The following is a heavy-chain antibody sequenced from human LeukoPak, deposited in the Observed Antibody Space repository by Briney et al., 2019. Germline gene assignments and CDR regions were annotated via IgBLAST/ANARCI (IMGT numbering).Heavy chain of an antibody. CDR2: IYTSGTT. D-gene: IGHD3-10*01. CDR1: GVSISSYY. V-gene: IGHV4-4*07. J-gene: IGHJ4*02. CDR3: ARDRNYGSGNLFDY. Sequence: SETLSLTCTVSGVSISSYYYSWIRQPAGKGLEWLGRIYTSGTTNYNPSLKSRVTISVDTSKNQFSLKVSSVTAADTAVYYCARDRNYGSGNLFDYWGQGTLVTVSS.